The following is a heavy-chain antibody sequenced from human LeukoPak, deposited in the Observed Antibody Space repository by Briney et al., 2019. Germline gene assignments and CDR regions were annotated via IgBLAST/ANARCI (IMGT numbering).Heavy chain of an antibody. Sequence: ASVKVSCKASGYTFTSYATNWVRQAPGQGLEWMGWINTNTGNPTYAQGFTGRFVFSLDTSVSTAYLQISSLKAEDTAVYYCARSFGSEWLRPEYYFDYWGLGTLVTVS. CDR2: INTNTGNP. CDR3: ARSFGSEWLRPEYYFDY. J-gene: IGHJ4*02. D-gene: IGHD5-12*01. V-gene: IGHV7-4-1*02. CDR1: GYTFTSYA.